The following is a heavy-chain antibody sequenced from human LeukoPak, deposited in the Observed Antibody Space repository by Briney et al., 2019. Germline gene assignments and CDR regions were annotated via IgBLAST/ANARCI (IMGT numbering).Heavy chain of an antibody. CDR1: GYTFTGYY. Sequence: ASVKVSCKASGYTFTGYYMHWVRQAPGQGLEWMGRINPNSGGTNYAQKFQGRVTMTRDTSISTAYMELSRLRSDDTAVYYCARETRHCSGGSCFGRGGFDYWGQGTLVTVSS. CDR2: INPNSGGT. D-gene: IGHD2-15*01. CDR3: ARETRHCSGGSCFGRGGFDY. J-gene: IGHJ4*02. V-gene: IGHV1-2*06.